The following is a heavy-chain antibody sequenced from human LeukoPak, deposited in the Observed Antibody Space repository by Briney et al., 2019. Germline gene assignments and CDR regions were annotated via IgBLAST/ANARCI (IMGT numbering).Heavy chain of an antibody. D-gene: IGHD6-6*01. Sequence: ASVKVSCKASGYTFTSYYMHWVRQAPGQGLEWMGIINPSGGSTSYAQKFQGRVTMTRDMSTSTVYMELSSLRSEDTAVYYCARIGVDSSSSRYYYYYMDVWGKGTTVTVSS. CDR3: ARIGVDSSSSRYYYYYMDV. CDR1: GYTFTSYY. CDR2: INPSGGST. J-gene: IGHJ6*03. V-gene: IGHV1-46*01.